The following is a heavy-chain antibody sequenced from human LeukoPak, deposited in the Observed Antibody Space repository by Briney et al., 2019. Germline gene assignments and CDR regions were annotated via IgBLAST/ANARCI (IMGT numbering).Heavy chain of an antibody. V-gene: IGHV3-21*01. J-gene: IGHJ6*02. CDR2: ISSSSSYI. CDR1: GFTFSSYS. CDR3: ARAADSRVYYYYYGMDV. Sequence: PGGSLRLSCAASGFTFSSYSMNWVRRAPGKGLEWVSSISSSSSYIYYADSVKGRFTISRDNAKNSLYLQMNSLRAEDTAVYYCARAADSRVYYYYYGMDVWGQGTTVTVSS. D-gene: IGHD6-6*01.